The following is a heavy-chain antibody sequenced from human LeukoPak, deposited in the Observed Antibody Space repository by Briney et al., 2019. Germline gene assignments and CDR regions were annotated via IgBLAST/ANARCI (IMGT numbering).Heavy chain of an antibody. CDR2: IYYSGST. J-gene: IGHJ4*02. D-gene: IGHD5-24*01. Sequence: PSETLSLTCTVSGGSISSGGYYWSWIRQHPGTGLEWIGYIYYSGSTYYNPSLKSRVTISVDTSKNQFSLKLSSVTAADTAVYYCARDGYNRFDYWGQGTLVTVSS. CDR3: ARDGYNRFDY. V-gene: IGHV4-31*03. CDR1: GGSISSGGYY.